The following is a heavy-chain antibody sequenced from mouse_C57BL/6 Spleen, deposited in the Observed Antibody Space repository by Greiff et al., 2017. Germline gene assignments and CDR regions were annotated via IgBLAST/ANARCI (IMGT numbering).Heavy chain of an antibody. V-gene: IGHV14-2*01. CDR2: IDPEDGET. CDR1: GFNIKDYY. CDR3: ASGWDNAY. D-gene: IGHD4-1*01. J-gene: IGHJ2*01. Sequence: EVLLVESGAELVKPGASVKLSCTASGFNIKDYYMHWVKQRTEQGLEWIGRIDPEDGETKYAPKFQGKATLTADTSSNTAYLQLSSLTSEDTAVYYCASGWDNAYWGQGTTLTVSS.